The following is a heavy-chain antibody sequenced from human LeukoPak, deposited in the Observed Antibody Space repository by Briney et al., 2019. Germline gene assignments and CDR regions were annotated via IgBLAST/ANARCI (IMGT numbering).Heavy chain of an antibody. CDR1: GGSISSGSYY. CDR3: ARTGPPGYSYAWSFDY. V-gene: IGHV4-61*02. Sequence: SETLSLTCTVSGGSISSGSYYWSWIRQPAGKGLEWIGRIYTSGSTNYNPSLKSRVTISVDTSKNQFSLKLSSVTAADTAVYYCARTGPPGYSYAWSFDYWGQGTLVTVSS. J-gene: IGHJ4*02. D-gene: IGHD5-18*01. CDR2: IYTSGST.